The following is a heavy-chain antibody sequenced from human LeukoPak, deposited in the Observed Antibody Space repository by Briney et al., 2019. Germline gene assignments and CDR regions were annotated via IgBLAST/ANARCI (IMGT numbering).Heavy chain of an antibody. D-gene: IGHD3-3*01. CDR3: ARDCWSGFYTPYNWFDG. CDR1: GFTFSDYY. V-gene: IGHV3-11*01. CDR2: ISSSGSSI. J-gene: IGHJ5*02. Sequence: GGSLRLSCAASGFTFSDYYLSWIRQPPGKGLEWVSYISSSGSSIYYADSVKGRFTISSDNDKKSLYLQMNSLRAEDTAVYYCARDCWSGFYTPYNWFDGWGQGTLVSASS.